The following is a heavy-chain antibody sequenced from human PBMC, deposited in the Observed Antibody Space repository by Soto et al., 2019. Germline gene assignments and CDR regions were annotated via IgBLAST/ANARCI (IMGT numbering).Heavy chain of an antibody. Sequence: QVQLVQSGAEVKKPGASVKVSCKASGYTFTSYGISWVRQAPGQGLEWMGWISAYNGNTNYAQKLQGRVTMTTDTSTSTAYMELRSLRSDDTAVYYCARDRRDYVWGSYRHSGSYYSFRWFGPWGQGTLVTVSS. V-gene: IGHV1-18*01. CDR1: GYTFTSYG. CDR2: ISAYNGNT. J-gene: IGHJ5*02. CDR3: ARDRRDYVWGSYRHSGSYYSFRWFGP. D-gene: IGHD3-16*02.